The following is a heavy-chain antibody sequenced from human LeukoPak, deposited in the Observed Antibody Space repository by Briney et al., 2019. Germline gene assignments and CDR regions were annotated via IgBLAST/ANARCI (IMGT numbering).Heavy chain of an antibody. Sequence: ASVKVSCKTSGFTFTSYGISWMRQAPGQGLEWVGWISGYNGNTNYAQKFQDRVTMTTDTSTSTAYMGLRNLRSDDTAFYYCARDRSSSARENWGQGTLVTVSS. D-gene: IGHD6-13*01. J-gene: IGHJ4*02. CDR1: GFTFTSYG. CDR3: ARDRSSSAREN. V-gene: IGHV1-18*01. CDR2: ISGYNGNT.